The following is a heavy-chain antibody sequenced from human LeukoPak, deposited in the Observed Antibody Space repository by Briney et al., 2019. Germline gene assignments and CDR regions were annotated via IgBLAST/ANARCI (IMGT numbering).Heavy chain of an antibody. CDR2: IYYSGST. J-gene: IGHJ4*02. CDR1: GGSISSTNFY. Sequence: SETLSLTCTVSGGSISSTNFYWGWIRQPPGKGLEWIGSIYYSGSTYYNPSLTSRVTISVDTSKNQFSLRLSSVTAADTAVYYCARSLYDYVWGSSPFDYWGQGTLVTVSS. CDR3: ARSLYDYVWGSSPFDY. D-gene: IGHD3-16*01. V-gene: IGHV4-39*07.